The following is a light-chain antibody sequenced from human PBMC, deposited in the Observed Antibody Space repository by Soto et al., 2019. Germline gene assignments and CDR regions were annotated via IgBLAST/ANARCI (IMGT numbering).Light chain of an antibody. Sequence: EIVLTQSPDTLSLSPGERATLSCRASQSIRSERLAWYQQKPGQAASLLRYGASSRATGIPDRFSGSGSGTDFTLTVSRLEPEDFAVXXCQQYGNSPQTFGQGTKVDIK. CDR1: QSIRSER. V-gene: IGKV3-20*01. J-gene: IGKJ1*01. CDR3: QQYGNSPQT. CDR2: GAS.